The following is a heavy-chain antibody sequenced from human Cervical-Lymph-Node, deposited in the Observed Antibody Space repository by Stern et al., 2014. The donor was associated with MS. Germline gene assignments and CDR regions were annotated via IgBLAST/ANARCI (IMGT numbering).Heavy chain of an antibody. J-gene: IGHJ5*01. V-gene: IGHV5-51*03. CDR3: ARRIRGCSSSTCGFDS. D-gene: IGHD2-2*01. Sequence: EVQLVESGAEVKKPGESLKISCEGSGDTFTNYWIGWVRKMPGKGLEWMGILYPGDSDTRYGPPFQGQVTISANKSISSAYLQWSSLKASDTAMYYCARRIRGCSSSTCGFDSWGQGTLVTVSS. CDR1: GDTFTNYW. CDR2: LYPGDSDT.